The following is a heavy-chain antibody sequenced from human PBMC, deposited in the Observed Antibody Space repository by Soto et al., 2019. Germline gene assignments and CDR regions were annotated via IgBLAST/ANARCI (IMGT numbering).Heavy chain of an antibody. J-gene: IGHJ6*02. Sequence: PSETLSLTCTVSGGSISSYYWSWIRQPPGKGLEWIGYIYYSGSTNYNPSLKSRVTISVDTSKNQFSLKLSSVTAADTAVYYCARNPSSVAARRNYYYYGMDVWGQGTTVTVSS. CDR3: ARNPSSVAARRNYYYYGMDV. D-gene: IGHD6-6*01. V-gene: IGHV4-59*01. CDR1: GGSISSYY. CDR2: IYYSGST.